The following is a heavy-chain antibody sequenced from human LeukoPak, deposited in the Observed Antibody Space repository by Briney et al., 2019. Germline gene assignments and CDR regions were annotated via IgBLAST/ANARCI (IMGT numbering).Heavy chain of an antibody. J-gene: IGHJ3*02. CDR3: ARDYTMTHAFDI. Sequence: SETLSLTCTVSGGPMSDSYWSWTRQTPGKGLEWIGYIYSTGSTNYNPSLKSRVTISIDTSKSQFFLKLNSVTAADTALYYCARDYTMTHAFDIWGQGTLVTVSS. D-gene: IGHD3-22*01. V-gene: IGHV4-59*01. CDR2: IYSTGST. CDR1: GGPMSDSY.